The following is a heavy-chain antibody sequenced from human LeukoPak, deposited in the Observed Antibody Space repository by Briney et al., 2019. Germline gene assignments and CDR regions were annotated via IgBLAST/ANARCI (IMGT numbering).Heavy chain of an antibody. J-gene: IGHJ4*02. CDR2: IRYDGSNK. Sequence: GGSLRLSCAASGFTFSSYGMHWVRQAPGKGLEWVAFIRYDGSNKYYADSVKGRFTISRDNSKNTLYLQMNSLRAEDTAVYYCASVEGGPYYFDYWGQGTLVTVSS. D-gene: IGHD1-26*01. CDR3: ASVEGGPYYFDY. CDR1: GFTFSSYG. V-gene: IGHV3-30*02.